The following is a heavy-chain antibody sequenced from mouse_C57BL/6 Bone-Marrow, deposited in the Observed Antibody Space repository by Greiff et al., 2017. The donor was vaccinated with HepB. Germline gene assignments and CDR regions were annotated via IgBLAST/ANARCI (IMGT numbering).Heavy chain of an antibody. J-gene: IGHJ3*01. Sequence: VQLQEPGPELVKPGASVKISCKASGYSFTGYYMHWVKQSHGNSLDWIGYIYPYNGVSSYNEKFKGKATLTVDKSSSTAYMKLRSLTSEDSAVYYCAITWFAYGGRGTGVTVSA. V-gene: IGHV1-31*01. CDR1: GYSFTGYY. CDR3: AITWFAY. CDR2: IYPYNGVS.